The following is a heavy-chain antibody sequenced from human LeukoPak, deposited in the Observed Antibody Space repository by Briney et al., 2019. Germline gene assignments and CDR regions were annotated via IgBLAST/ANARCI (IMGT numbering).Heavy chain of an antibody. CDR1: GFTFSDAY. CDR2: IRNKPHSYTT. Sequence: GGSLRLSCAASGFTFSDAYMDWVRQAPGKGLQWVGGIRNKPHSYTTDYAASVKGRFTISRDDSKNSLFLQMNSLKTEDTAVYYCTRVRHGDYFDPWGLGTLVTVSS. J-gene: IGHJ4*02. D-gene: IGHD4-17*01. CDR3: TRVRHGDYFDP. V-gene: IGHV3-72*01.